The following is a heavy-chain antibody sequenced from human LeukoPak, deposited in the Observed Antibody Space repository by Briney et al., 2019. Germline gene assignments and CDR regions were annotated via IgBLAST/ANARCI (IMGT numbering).Heavy chain of an antibody. Sequence: SETLSLTCTVSGYSISSGYYWGWIRQPPGKGLEWIASIYHSGSTYYNPSLKSRVTISVDTSKNQFSLKLSSVTAADTAVYYCARDNWRNFYDSTGEDYWGRGTLVTVSS. CDR2: IYHSGST. J-gene: IGHJ4*02. V-gene: IGHV4-38-2*02. D-gene: IGHD3-22*01. CDR3: ARDNWRNFYDSTGEDY. CDR1: GYSISSGYY.